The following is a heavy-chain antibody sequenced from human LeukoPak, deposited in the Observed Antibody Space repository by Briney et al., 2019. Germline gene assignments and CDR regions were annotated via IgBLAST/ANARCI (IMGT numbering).Heavy chain of an antibody. Sequence: QPGGSLRHSCAASGFTFSSYGMHWVRQAPGKGLEWVAVIWYDGSNKYYADSVKGRFTISRDNSKNTLYLQMNSLRAEETAVYYCARDLCGGDCYSGGFDYWGQGTLVTVSS. CDR2: IWYDGSNK. CDR3: ARDLCGGDCYSGGFDY. CDR1: GFTFSSYG. J-gene: IGHJ4*02. V-gene: IGHV3-33*01. D-gene: IGHD2-21*02.